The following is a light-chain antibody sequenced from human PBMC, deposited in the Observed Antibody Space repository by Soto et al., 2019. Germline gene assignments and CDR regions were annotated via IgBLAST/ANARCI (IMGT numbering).Light chain of an antibody. CDR2: DAS. CDR3: HQYNKWPRT. CDR1: QSVSSN. Sequence: EIVMTQSPATLSVTLGERATLSCRASQSVSSNLAWYQQKPGQAPSLLVYDASTRATGVPARFSGSGSGTEFTLTITSLQSEDFAVYFCHQYNKWPRTFGRGTKVDIK. V-gene: IGKV3-15*01. J-gene: IGKJ1*01.